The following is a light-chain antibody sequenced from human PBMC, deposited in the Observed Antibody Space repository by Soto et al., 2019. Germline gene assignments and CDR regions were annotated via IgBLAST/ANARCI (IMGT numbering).Light chain of an antibody. V-gene: IGKV3-15*01. Sequence: EIVMTQSPATLSVSPGQGATLSCRASQSVGTKVAWYQHKTGQAPRLLLYGTSTRATGIPARFSGSRSGTEFTLTISSLHSEDCAVYYCQQYNDLPPEYTFGRRTRQEI. CDR2: GTS. CDR1: QSVGTK. J-gene: IGKJ2*01. CDR3: QQYNDLPPEYT.